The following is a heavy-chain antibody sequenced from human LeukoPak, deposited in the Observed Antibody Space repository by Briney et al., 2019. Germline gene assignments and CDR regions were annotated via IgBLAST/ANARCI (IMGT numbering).Heavy chain of an antibody. Sequence: GGSLRLSCAASGFTFSNYEMNWVRQAPGKGLEWVSYISSSGNTIYYADSVKGRFTISRDNSKNTLYLQMNSLRAEDTAVYYCARDLGYYYGSGSYNYMDVWGKGTTVTVSS. J-gene: IGHJ6*03. D-gene: IGHD3-10*01. V-gene: IGHV3-48*03. CDR2: ISSSGNTI. CDR1: GFTFSNYE. CDR3: ARDLGYYYGSGSYNYMDV.